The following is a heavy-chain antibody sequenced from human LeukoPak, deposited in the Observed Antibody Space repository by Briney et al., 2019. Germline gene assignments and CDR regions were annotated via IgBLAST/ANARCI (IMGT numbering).Heavy chain of an antibody. Sequence: GGSLRLSCAASGFTFSSYGMHWVRQAPGKGLEWVAFIRYDGSNKYYADSVKGRFTISRDNSKNTLYLQMNSLRAEDTAVYYCAKVLEAATNDAFDIWGQGTMVTVSS. CDR1: GFTFSSYG. J-gene: IGHJ3*02. CDR3: AKVLEAATNDAFDI. V-gene: IGHV3-30*02. CDR2: IRYDGSNK. D-gene: IGHD2-15*01.